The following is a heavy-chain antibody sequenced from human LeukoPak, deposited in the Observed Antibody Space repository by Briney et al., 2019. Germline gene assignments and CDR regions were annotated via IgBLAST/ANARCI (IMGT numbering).Heavy chain of an antibody. D-gene: IGHD6-19*01. CDR1: GASFSGYY. V-gene: IGHV4-34*01. Sequence: SETLSLTCAVYGASFSGYYWSWVRQPPGKGLEWAGEINHSGSNNYNTSLKRRFTISVDKPKNQFSLRLSSVTAADTAVYYCYCSSGWFYYYDYYMDVWGKGTTVTISS. CDR2: INHSGSN. J-gene: IGHJ6*03. CDR3: YCSSGWFYYYDYYMDV.